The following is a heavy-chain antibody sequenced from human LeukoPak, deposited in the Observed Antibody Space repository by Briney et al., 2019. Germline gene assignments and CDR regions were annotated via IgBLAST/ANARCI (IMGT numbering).Heavy chain of an antibody. Sequence: ASVKVSCKASGYIFSNYGISWVRQAPGQGLEWMGIINPSGGSTSYAQKFQGRVTMTRDTSTSTVYMELSSLRSEDTAVYYCARVRSGYSDYWGQGTLVTVSS. J-gene: IGHJ4*02. V-gene: IGHV1-46*01. CDR2: INPSGGST. CDR1: GYIFSNYG. D-gene: IGHD3-22*01. CDR3: ARVRSGYSDY.